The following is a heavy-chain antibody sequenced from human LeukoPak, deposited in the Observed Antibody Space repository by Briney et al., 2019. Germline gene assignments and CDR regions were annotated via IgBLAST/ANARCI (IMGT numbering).Heavy chain of an antibody. D-gene: IGHD2-2*01. J-gene: IGHJ4*02. CDR2: IYYSGST. Sequence: SETLSLTCTVSGGSISSGDYYWSWIRQPPGKGLEWIGYIYYSGSTYYNPSLKSRVTISVDTSKNQFSLKLSSVTAADTAVYYCAGPAAILGLYYFDYWGQGTLVTVSS. CDR1: GGSISSGDYY. CDR3: AGPAAILGLYYFDY. V-gene: IGHV4-30-4*08.